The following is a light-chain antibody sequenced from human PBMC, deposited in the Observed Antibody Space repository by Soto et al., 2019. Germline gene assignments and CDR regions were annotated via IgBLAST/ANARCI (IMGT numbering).Light chain of an antibody. J-gene: IGLJ2*01. CDR3: AAWDDRLSDLL. CDR1: NSNIGSNP. V-gene: IGLV1-44*01. Sequence: QSVLTQPPSASGTPGQRVTISCSGSNSNIGSNPVHWYQQFPGTAPKVLIYSNCQRPSGVPDRISGSKSGTSASLAISGLQSEDEADYYCAAWDDRLSDLLFGGGTKVTVL. CDR2: SNC.